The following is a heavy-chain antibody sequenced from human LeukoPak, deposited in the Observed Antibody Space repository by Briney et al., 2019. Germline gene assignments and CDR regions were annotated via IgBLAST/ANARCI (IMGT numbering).Heavy chain of an antibody. Sequence: SVKVSCKASGGTFSSYAISWVRQAPGQGLEWMGRIIPILGIANYAQKFQGRVTITADKSTSTAYMELSSLRSEDTAVYYCARAIGSSGWSDYWGQGTLVTVSS. D-gene: IGHD6-19*01. CDR1: GGTFSSYA. J-gene: IGHJ4*02. V-gene: IGHV1-69*04. CDR2: IIPILGIA. CDR3: ARAIGSSGWSDY.